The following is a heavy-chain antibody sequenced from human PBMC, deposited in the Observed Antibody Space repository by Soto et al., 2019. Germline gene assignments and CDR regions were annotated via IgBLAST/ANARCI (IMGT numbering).Heavy chain of an antibody. D-gene: IGHD2-15*01. CDR1: CGSISGGGYC. Sequence: TLSLPCTVSCGSISGGGYCWSLIRQHPGKGLEWIGYIYYSGSTYYNPSLKSRVTISVDTSKNQFSLKLSSVTAADTAVYYCARDRYCSGGSCYRSYYYYGMDVWGQGTTVTVSS. CDR2: IYYSGST. J-gene: IGHJ6*02. CDR3: ARDRYCSGGSCYRSYYYYGMDV. V-gene: IGHV4-31*03.